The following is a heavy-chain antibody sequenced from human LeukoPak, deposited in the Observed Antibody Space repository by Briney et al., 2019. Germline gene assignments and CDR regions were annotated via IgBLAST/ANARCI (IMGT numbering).Heavy chain of an antibody. V-gene: IGHV3-53*01. J-gene: IGHJ4*02. D-gene: IGHD5-12*01. Sequence: GGSLRLSCAASGFTVSSNYMSWVRQAPGKGLEWVSVIYSGGSTYYADSVKGGFTISSDNSKNTLYHQMNSLRTEDTSEYYCARARWLRSPPDYWGQGTLVTASS. CDR3: ARARWLRSPPDY. CDR1: GFTVSSNY. CDR2: IYSGGST.